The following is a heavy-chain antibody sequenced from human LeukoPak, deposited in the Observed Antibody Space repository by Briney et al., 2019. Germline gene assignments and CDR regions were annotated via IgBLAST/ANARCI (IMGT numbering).Heavy chain of an antibody. CDR3: ATNILVRDIINWFDP. J-gene: IGHJ5*02. D-gene: IGHD3-10*01. Sequence: ASVKVSFKASGYSFADYYMHWVRQAPGQGLEWMGWIKPNSGDTRSAQKFQGRVIMTRDTSTGTAYMELSSLRYDDTAVYYCATNILVRDIINWFDPWGQGTLVTVSS. V-gene: IGHV1-2*02. CDR1: GYSFADYY. CDR2: IKPNSGDT.